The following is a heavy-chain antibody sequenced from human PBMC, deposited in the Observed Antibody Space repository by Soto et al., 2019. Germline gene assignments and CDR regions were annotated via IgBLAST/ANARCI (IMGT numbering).Heavy chain of an antibody. J-gene: IGHJ4*02. D-gene: IGHD4-17*01. CDR3: ARDTTHLPPTVVTDFDY. Sequence: QVQLVESGGGVVQPGRSLRLSCAASGFTFSSYAMHWVRQAPGKGLEWVAVISYDGSNKYYADSVKGRFTISRDNSKNTLYLQMNSLRAEDTAVYYCARDTTHLPPTVVTDFDYWGQGTLVTVSS. V-gene: IGHV3-30-3*01. CDR1: GFTFSSYA. CDR2: ISYDGSNK.